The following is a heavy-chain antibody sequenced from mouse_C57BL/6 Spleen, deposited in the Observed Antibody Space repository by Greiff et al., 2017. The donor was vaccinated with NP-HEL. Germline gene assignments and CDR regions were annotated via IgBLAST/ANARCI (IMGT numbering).Heavy chain of an antibody. CDR3: ARMGGTSRGFAY. Sequence: EVQLQESGPELVKPGASVKIPCKASGYTFTDYNMDWVKQSHGKSLEWIGDINPNNGGTIYNQKFKGKATLTVDKSSSTAYMELRSLTSEDTAVYYCARMGGTSRGFAYWGQGTLVTVSA. D-gene: IGHD1-3*01. V-gene: IGHV1-18*01. CDR2: INPNNGGT. J-gene: IGHJ3*01. CDR1: GYTFTDYN.